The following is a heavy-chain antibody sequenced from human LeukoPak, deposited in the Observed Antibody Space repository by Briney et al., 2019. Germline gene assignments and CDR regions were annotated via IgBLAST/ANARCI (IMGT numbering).Heavy chain of an antibody. J-gene: IGHJ4*02. D-gene: IGHD3-22*01. CDR1: GYTFTGYY. V-gene: IGHV1-69*05. Sequence: ASVKVSCKASGYTFTGYYMHWVRQAPGQGLEWMGGIIPIFGTANYAQKFQGRVTITTDESTSTAYVELSSLRSEDTAVYYCARILSNYYDSSGYYDLWGQGTLVTVSS. CDR3: ARILSNYYDSSGYYDL. CDR2: IIPIFGTA.